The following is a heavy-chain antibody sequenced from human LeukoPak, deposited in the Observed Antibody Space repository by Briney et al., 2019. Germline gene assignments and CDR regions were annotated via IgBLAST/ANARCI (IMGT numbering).Heavy chain of an antibody. Sequence: GGSLRLSYAASGFTFNNYWMSWVRQAPGKGLEWVANIKQDGSEKYYVDSVKGRFTISRDNAKNSLYLQMNSLRAEDTAVYYCASDSYSGNHYGQISSAFDIWGQGTMVTVSS. J-gene: IGHJ3*02. V-gene: IGHV3-7*01. CDR2: IKQDGSEK. CDR3: ASDSYSGNHYGQISSAFDI. CDR1: GFTFNNYW. D-gene: IGHD1-26*01.